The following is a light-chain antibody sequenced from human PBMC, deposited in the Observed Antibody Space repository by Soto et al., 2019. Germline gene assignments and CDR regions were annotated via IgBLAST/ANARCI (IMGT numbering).Light chain of an antibody. CDR3: QQYNSYSWT. V-gene: IGKV1-5*01. J-gene: IGKJ1*01. CDR1: QSISSW. CDR2: DAS. Sequence: DIQMTQSPSTLSASVGDRVTITCRASQSISSWLAWYQQKPGKAPKLLIYDASSLESGVPSRFSGSGSGTESTLTISSLQPDDFATYYCQQYNSYSWTFGQGIKVDIK.